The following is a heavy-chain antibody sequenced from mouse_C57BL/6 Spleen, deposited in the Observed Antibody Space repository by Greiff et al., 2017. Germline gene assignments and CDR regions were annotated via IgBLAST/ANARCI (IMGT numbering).Heavy chain of an antibody. CDR3: TRAYGNYRYFDG. CDR1: GYTFTDYE. V-gene: IGHV1-15*01. CDR2: IDPEPGGT. J-gene: IGHJ1*03. Sequence: VQLQQSGAELVRPGASVTLSCKASGYTFTDYEMHWVKQTPVHGLEWIGAIDPEPGGTAYNQKFKGKAILTADKSSRTAYLELRSLTSDDSAVYYCTRAYGNYRYFDGWGTGTTVTVSS. D-gene: IGHD2-1*01.